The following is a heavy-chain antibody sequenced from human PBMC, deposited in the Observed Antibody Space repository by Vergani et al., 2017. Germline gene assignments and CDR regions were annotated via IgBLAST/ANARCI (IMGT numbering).Heavy chain of an antibody. J-gene: IGHJ4*02. CDR3: AXSSGYCSGGSCYSAFDY. Sequence: EVQLVESGGGLVKPGGSLRLSCAASGFTFSSYSMNWVRQAPGKGLEWVSSISSSSSYIYYADSVKGRFTISRDNAKNSLYLQMNSLRADDTAVYYCAXSSGYCSGGSCYSAFDYWGQGTLVTVSS. CDR2: ISSSSSYI. V-gene: IGHV3-21*01. CDR1: GFTFSSYS. D-gene: IGHD2-15*01.